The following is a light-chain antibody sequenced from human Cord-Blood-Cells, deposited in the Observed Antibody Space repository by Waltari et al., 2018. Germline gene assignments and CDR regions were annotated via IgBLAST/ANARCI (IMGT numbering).Light chain of an antibody. CDR3: QQYYSTPPWM. CDR2: WAS. V-gene: IGKV4-1*01. CDR1: QSVLYSSNNKNY. J-gene: IGKJ1*01. Sequence: DIVMTQSQDSLAVSLGERATINCQSSQSVLYSSNNKNYLAWYQQKPGQPPKLLIYWASTRESGVPDRFSGSGSGTDFTLTISSLQAEDVAVYYCQQYYSTPPWMFGQGTKVEIK.